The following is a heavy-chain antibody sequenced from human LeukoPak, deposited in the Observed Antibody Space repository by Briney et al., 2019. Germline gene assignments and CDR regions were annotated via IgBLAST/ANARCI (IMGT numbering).Heavy chain of an antibody. D-gene: IGHD3-10*01. CDR2: ISSSGSDR. J-gene: IGHJ4*02. Sequence: PGGSLRLSCAASGFTFSNYEMNWVRQAPGKGLEWVSYISSSGSDRYHADSVMGRFTISRDNAENSLCLQMNSLRAEDTAIYYCARGPYSSGSYNDYWGQGTLVTVSS. V-gene: IGHV3-48*03. CDR1: GFTFSNYE. CDR3: ARGPYSSGSYNDY.